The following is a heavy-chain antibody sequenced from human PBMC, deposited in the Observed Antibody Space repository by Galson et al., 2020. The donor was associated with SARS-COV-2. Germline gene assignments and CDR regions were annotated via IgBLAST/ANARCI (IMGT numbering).Heavy chain of an antibody. D-gene: IGHD3-16*01. CDR3: ARVGRDAFDI. V-gene: IGHV3-64*02. CDR1: GFTFSGYA. J-gene: IGHJ3*02. Sequence: GESLKISCAASGFTFSGYAMHWVRQAPGKGLEYVSSIHSSGSPTYYADSVKGRFTISRDNSKNTVHLEMGSLIPEDMAMYYCARVGRDAFDIWGQGTMVTVSS. CDR2: IHSSGSPT.